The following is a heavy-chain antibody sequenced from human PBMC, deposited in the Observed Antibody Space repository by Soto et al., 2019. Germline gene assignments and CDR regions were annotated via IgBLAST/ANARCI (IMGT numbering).Heavy chain of an antibody. CDR1: GFNFSTYA. D-gene: IGHD3-10*01. J-gene: IGHJ4*02. CDR3: AKSGGPSYYASGTYLDY. CDR2: ISGSAGST. Sequence: EVQLLESGGGLEQPGGSLRLSCAASGFNFSTYAMRWVRQAPGKGLEWVSTISGSAGSTYYADSVKGRFTISRDNSKNTLYLQMNSLRAEDTDVYYCAKSGGPSYYASGTYLDYWGQGTLVTVSS. V-gene: IGHV3-23*01.